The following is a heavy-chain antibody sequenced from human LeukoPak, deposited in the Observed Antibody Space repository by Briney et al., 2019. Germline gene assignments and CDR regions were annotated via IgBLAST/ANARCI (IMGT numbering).Heavy chain of an antibody. CDR1: GFTFSIYA. Sequence: GGSLRLSCAASGFTFSIYAMHWVRQAPGKGLEWVAVISYDGSNKYYADSVKGRFTISRDNSKNTLYPQMNSLRAEDTAVYYCANLGIAVANWFDPWGQGTLVTVSS. CDR2: ISYDGSNK. J-gene: IGHJ5*02. V-gene: IGHV3-30-3*01. CDR3: ANLGIAVANWFDP. D-gene: IGHD6-19*01.